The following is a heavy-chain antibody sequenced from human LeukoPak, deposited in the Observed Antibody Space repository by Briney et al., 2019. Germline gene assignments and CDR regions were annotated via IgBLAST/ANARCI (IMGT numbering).Heavy chain of an antibody. V-gene: IGHV4-59*01. J-gene: IGHJ6*03. CDR1: DDSITMYY. CDR2: VDRTGST. CDR3: ARGRVSSSTWYSTYYYYFYMDV. D-gene: IGHD1-1*01. Sequence: PSETLSLTCSVSDDSITMYYWTWIRQPPGKGLEWIGYVDRTGSTNFNPSLNGRVSISRDTTNNLFSLRLRSETAADTAVYFCARGRVSSSTWYSTYYYYFYMDVWGKGTTVTVSS.